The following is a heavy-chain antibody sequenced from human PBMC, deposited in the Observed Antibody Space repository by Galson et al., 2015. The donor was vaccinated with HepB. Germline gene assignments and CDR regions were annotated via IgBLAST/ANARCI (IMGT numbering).Heavy chain of an antibody. CDR1: GFTFSSYA. CDR2: ISGSGGST. CDR3: AKDNRAWYQLLIWDGDYYGLDV. V-gene: IGHV3-23*01. J-gene: IGHJ6*02. Sequence: SLRLSCAASGFTFSSYAMSWVRQAPGKGLEWVSAISGSGGSTYYADSVKGRFTISRDNSKNTLYLQMNSLRAEDTAVYYCAKDNRAWYQLLIWDGDYYGLDVWGQGTTVTVSS. D-gene: IGHD2-2*01.